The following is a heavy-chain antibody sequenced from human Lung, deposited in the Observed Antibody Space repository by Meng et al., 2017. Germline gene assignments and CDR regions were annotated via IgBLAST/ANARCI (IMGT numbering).Heavy chain of an antibody. Sequence: QVRLVRSGAEVKKPGASVNVSCKPSGYNFPGYYIHWVLRGPGQGLGWMGRINPKGGNTNYEQKFQARVTMTGDTSISTAYMELSGLRSDDTAMYYCARDEDISAAGKLFGDYWGQGTLVTVSS. V-gene: IGHV1-2*06. CDR2: INPKGGNT. J-gene: IGHJ4*02. CDR3: ARDEDISAAGKLFGDY. D-gene: IGHD6-25*01. CDR1: GYNFPGYY.